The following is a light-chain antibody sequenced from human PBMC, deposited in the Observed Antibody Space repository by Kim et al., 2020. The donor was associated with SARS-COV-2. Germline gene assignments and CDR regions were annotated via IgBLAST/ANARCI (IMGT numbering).Light chain of an antibody. Sequence: DIQMTQSPSSLSASVGDRVTITCQASQDIDIYLNWYQQKPGRAPRLLIYDASTLETGVPARFSGSGSGTDFTFTISSLQPEDIATYYCQQYDNLLTFGGGTKVDIK. V-gene: IGKV1-33*01. J-gene: IGKJ4*01. CDR2: DAS. CDR1: QDIDIY. CDR3: QQYDNLLT.